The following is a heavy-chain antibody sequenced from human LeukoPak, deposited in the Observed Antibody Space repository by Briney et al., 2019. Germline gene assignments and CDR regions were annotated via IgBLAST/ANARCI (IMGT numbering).Heavy chain of an antibody. CDR2: ISGSGGST. Sequence: GGSLRLSCAASGFTFGSYAMSWVRQAPGKGLEWVSAISGSGGSTYYADSVKGRFTISRDNSKNTLYLQMNSLRAEDTAVYYCAKDLLTQRGYSGYRPPAGFDYWGQGTLVTVSS. V-gene: IGHV3-23*01. J-gene: IGHJ4*02. CDR1: GFTFGSYA. D-gene: IGHD5-12*01. CDR3: AKDLLTQRGYSGYRPPAGFDY.